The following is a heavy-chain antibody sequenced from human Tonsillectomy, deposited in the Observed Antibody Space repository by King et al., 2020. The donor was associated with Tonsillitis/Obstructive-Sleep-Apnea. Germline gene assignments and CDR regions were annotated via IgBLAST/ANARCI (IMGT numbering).Heavy chain of an antibody. CDR1: GFTFSSYA. CDR2: ISGRGGSR. Sequence: VQLVESGGGLVQLGGSLRLSCAASGFTFSSYAMTWVRQAPGKGLEWVSGISGRGGSRYYADSVEGRFTISRDNSKNTLYLQMNSLRVDDTAVYYCAKGVGAEAVWGWFDPWGQGTRVTVSS. CDR3: AKGVGAEAVWGWFDP. J-gene: IGHJ5*02. V-gene: IGHV3-23*04. D-gene: IGHD6-13*01.